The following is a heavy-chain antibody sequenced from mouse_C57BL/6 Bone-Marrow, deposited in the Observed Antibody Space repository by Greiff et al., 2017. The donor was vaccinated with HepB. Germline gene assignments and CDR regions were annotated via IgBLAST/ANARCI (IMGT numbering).Heavy chain of an antibody. Sequence: VQLQQSGAELVRPGASVKLSCTASGFKIKDDYMHWVKQRPEQGLEWIGWIDPENGDTEQASKFKGTATITEDTSPNTPYLQLSSLTSEDTAVYYCADGYYEVMVYWGQGASVTVSS. V-gene: IGHV14-4*01. D-gene: IGHD2-3*01. J-gene: IGHJ4*01. CDR1: GFKIKDDY. CDR2: IDPENGDT. CDR3: ADGYYEVMVY.